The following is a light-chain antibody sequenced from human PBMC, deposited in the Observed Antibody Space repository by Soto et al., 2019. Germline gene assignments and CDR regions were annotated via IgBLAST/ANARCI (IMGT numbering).Light chain of an antibody. CDR1: QSVSSSY. CDR3: KQYGSSPYT. V-gene: IGKV3-20*01. J-gene: IGKJ5*01. Sequence: EIVLQKSPGTLSLSPGERAPLSCRDSQSVSSSYLAWYQQKPGQAHRLLIYGASSRATGIPDRFSGSGSGTDFTLTISRLEPEEFAVYYCKQYGSSPYTFGQGTRLEIK. CDR2: GAS.